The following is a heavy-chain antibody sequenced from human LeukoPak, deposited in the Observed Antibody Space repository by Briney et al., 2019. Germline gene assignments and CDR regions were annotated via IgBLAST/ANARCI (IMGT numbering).Heavy chain of an antibody. CDR2: MNPNSGNT. J-gene: IGHJ4*02. CDR1: GYTFTSYD. V-gene: IGHV1-8*01. CDR3: ARWGRYFDWLLSFDY. Sequence: ASVMVSCKASGYTFTSYDINWVRQATGQGLEWMGWMNPNSGNTGYAQKFQGRVTMIRNTSISTAYMELRSLRSDDTAVYYCARWGRYFDWLLSFDYWGQGTLVTVSS. D-gene: IGHD3-9*01.